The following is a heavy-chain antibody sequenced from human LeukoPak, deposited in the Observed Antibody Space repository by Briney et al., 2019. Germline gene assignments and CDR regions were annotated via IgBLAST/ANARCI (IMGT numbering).Heavy chain of an antibody. D-gene: IGHD6-13*01. J-gene: IGHJ6*03. Sequence: SETLSLTCAVYGGSFSGYYWSWIRQPPGKGLEWIGSIYYSGSTYYNPSLKSRVTISIDTSKNQFSLKLSSVTAADTAVYYCARVESSSWYPYYYYYMDVWGKGTTVTISS. CDR3: ARVESSSWYPYYYYYMDV. V-gene: IGHV4-34*01. CDR1: GGSFSGYY. CDR2: IYYSGST.